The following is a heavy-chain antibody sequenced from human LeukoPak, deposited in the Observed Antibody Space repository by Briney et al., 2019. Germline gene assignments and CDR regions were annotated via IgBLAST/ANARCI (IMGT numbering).Heavy chain of an antibody. CDR3: AHRRRTDGDRPGYYFDY. J-gene: IGHJ4*02. Sequence: SGPTLVKPTQTLTLTCTFSGFSLSTSGVGVGWIRQPPGKALEWLALIYWNDDKRYSPSLKSRLTITKDTSKNQVVLTMTNMDPVDTATYYCAHRRRTDGDRPGYYFDYWGQGTLVTVSS. CDR2: IYWNDDK. D-gene: IGHD4-17*01. V-gene: IGHV2-5*01. CDR1: GFSLSTSGVG.